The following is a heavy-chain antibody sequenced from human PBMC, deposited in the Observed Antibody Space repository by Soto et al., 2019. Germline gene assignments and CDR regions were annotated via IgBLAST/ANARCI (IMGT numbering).Heavy chain of an antibody. D-gene: IGHD6-19*01. Sequence: PGGSLRLSCAASGFTFDDYAMHWVRQAPGKGLEWVSGISWNSGSIGYADSVKGRFTISRDNAKNSLYLQMNSLRAEDTALYYCAKASAPGIAVAGTPKYYYYGMDVWGQGTTVTVSS. V-gene: IGHV3-9*01. CDR1: GFTFDDYA. J-gene: IGHJ6*02. CDR3: AKASAPGIAVAGTPKYYYYGMDV. CDR2: ISWNSGSI.